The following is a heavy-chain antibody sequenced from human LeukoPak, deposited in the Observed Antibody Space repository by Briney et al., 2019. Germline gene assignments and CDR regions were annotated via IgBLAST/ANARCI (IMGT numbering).Heavy chain of an antibody. CDR2: IIPIFGTA. D-gene: IGHD2-15*01. J-gene: IGHJ6*02. CDR1: GGTFSSYA. CDR3: ARDTLPLCSGGSCYSADYYYGMDV. Sequence: ASVKVSCKASGGTFSSYAISWVRQAPGQGLEWMGGIIPIFGTANYAQKFQGRVTITADKSTSTAYMELSSLRSEDTAVYYCARDTLPLCSGGSCYSADYYYGMDVWGQGTTVTVSS. V-gene: IGHV1-69*06.